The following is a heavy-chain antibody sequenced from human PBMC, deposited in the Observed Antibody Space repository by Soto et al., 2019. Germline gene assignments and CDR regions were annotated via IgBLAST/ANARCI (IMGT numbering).Heavy chain of an antibody. CDR3: ATSMGVGKNWFDP. CDR2: IYYSGST. J-gene: IGHJ5*02. CDR1: GGSISSGAYY. D-gene: IGHD2-15*01. V-gene: IGHV4-31*03. Sequence: QVQLQESGPGLVKPSQTLSLTCTVSGGSISSGAYYWSWIRQHPGKGLEWIGYIYYSGSTYYNPSLKRRVTISVDTSQNQFALKLNSVTAADTAVYYCATSMGVGKNWFDPWGQGTLVTVSS.